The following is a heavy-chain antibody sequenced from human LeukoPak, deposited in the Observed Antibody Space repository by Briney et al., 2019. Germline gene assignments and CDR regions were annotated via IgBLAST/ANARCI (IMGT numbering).Heavy chain of an antibody. Sequence: PGGSLRLSCAASGFTFSSYAMPWVRQAPGKGLEWVAVIYSGGSTYYADSVKGRFTISRDNSKNTLYLQMNSLRAEDTAVYYCARGCSSTSCYYYYYGMDVWGQGTTVTVSS. CDR3: ARGCSSTSCYYYYYGMDV. V-gene: IGHV3-66*01. CDR1: GFTFSSYA. J-gene: IGHJ6*02. D-gene: IGHD2-2*01. CDR2: IYSGGST.